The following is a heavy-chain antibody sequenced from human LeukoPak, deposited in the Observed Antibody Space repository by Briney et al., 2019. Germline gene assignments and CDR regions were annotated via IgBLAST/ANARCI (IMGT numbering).Heavy chain of an antibody. CDR1: GFTFSGSA. V-gene: IGHV3-73*01. CDR2: IRSKANSYAT. D-gene: IGHD6-19*01. CDR3: TRLGPGIAVAGSDY. Sequence: GGSLRLSCAASGFTFSGSAMHWVRQASGKGLEWVGRIRSKANSYATAYAASVKGRFTISRDDSKNTAYLQLNSLKTEDTAVYYCTRLGPGIAVAGSDYWGQGTLVTVSS. J-gene: IGHJ4*02.